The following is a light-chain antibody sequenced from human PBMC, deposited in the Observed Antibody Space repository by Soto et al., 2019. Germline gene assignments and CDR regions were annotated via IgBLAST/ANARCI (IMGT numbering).Light chain of an antibody. J-gene: IGLJ2*01. Sequence: QSVLTQPPSVSGAPGQRVTISCTGSSSNIGAGHDVHWYQQLPGTAPKLLIYGNSNRPSGVPDRFSGSKSSTSASLAITGLQAEDEADYHCQSYDSSLSGVVFGGGTKLTVL. CDR1: SSNIGAGHD. CDR3: QSYDSSLSGVV. V-gene: IGLV1-40*01. CDR2: GNS.